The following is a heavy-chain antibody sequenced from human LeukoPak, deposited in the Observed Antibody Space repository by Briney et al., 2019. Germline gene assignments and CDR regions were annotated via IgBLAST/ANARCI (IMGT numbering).Heavy chain of an antibody. CDR1: GFTFSDYY. D-gene: IGHD5-18*01. CDR2: ISSGGDPK. J-gene: IGHJ4*02. CDR3: AGDKRLLYSYGPSFDY. Sequence: SGGSLRLSCAASGFTFSDYYMSWIRQAPGKGLEWVSYISSGGDPKYCADSVKGRFTISRDNAKNSLYLQMDSLRAEDTAVYYCAGDKRLLYSYGPSFDYWGQGTLVTVSS. V-gene: IGHV3-11*01.